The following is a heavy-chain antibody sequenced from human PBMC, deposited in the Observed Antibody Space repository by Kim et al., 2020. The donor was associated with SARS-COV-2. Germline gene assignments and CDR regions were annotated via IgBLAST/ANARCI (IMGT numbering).Heavy chain of an antibody. CDR1: GYSFTSYW. Sequence: GESLKISCKGSGYSFTSYWIGWVRQMPGKGLEWMGIIYPGDSDTRYSPSFQGQVTISADKSISTAYLQWSSLKASDTAMYYCARGLPYSSSRGYNWFDPWGQGTVVTVSS. CDR3: ARGLPYSSSRGYNWFDP. J-gene: IGHJ5*02. V-gene: IGHV5-51*01. CDR2: IYPGDSDT. D-gene: IGHD6-13*01.